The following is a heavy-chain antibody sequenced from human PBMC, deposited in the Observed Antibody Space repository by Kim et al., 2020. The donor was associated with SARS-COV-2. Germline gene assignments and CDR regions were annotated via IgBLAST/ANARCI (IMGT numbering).Heavy chain of an antibody. CDR1: GFTFSSYA. Sequence: GGSLRLSCAASGFTFSSYAMSWVRQAPGKGLEWVSVIYSGGSSTYYADSVKGRFTISRDNSKNTLYLQMNSLRAEDTAVYYCAKDGYDYVWGSYRYLPSWGQGTLVTVSS. V-gene: IGHV3-23*03. CDR3: AKDGYDYVWGSYRYLPS. D-gene: IGHD3-16*02. CDR2: IYSGGSST. J-gene: IGHJ4*02.